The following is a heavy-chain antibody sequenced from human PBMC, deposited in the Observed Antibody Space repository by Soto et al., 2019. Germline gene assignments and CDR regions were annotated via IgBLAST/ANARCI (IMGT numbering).Heavy chain of an antibody. V-gene: IGHV3-11*05. CDR3: AREGQKEGVDY. Sequence: GGSLRLSCAASGFTFSDHYMSWIRQAPGKGLEWVSYISSSSDYTNYADSVKGRFTISRDNAKNSLYLQMNSLRAEDTAVYYCAREGQKEGVDYWGQGTLVTVSS. D-gene: IGHD3-16*01. J-gene: IGHJ4*02. CDR1: GFTFSDHY. CDR2: ISSSSDYT.